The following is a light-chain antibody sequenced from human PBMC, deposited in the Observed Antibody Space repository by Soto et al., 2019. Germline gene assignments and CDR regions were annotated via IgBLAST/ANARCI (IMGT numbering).Light chain of an antibody. V-gene: IGKV1-5*01. Sequence: GDRVTITCRASQTTNTWLAWYQQKPGTAPKLLIYDASSVEGGVPSRFSASGSGTEFTLTISSLQPDDLATYYCQQYISYPYTFGQGTKVDIK. CDR1: QTTNTW. J-gene: IGKJ2*01. CDR2: DAS. CDR3: QQYISYPYT.